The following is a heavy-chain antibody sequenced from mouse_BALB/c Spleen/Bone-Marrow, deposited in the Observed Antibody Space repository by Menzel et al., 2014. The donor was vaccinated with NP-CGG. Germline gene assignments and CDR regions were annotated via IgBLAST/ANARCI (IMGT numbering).Heavy chain of an antibody. CDR3: ARERYYGNGRIFEY. D-gene: IGHD1-1*01. V-gene: IGHV5-6-3*01. Sequence: EVQGVESGGGLVRPGLGSLKLSCAASGFTFSSYGMSWVRQTPDKRLELVATINSNGGSTYYPDSVKGRFTISRDNAXNTLYLQMSSLKSEDTAMYYCARERYYGNGRIFEYWGQGTTLTVSS. CDR1: GFTFSSYG. CDR2: INSNGGST. J-gene: IGHJ2*01.